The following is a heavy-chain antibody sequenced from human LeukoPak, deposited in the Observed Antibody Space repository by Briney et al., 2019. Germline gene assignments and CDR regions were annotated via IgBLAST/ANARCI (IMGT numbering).Heavy chain of an antibody. V-gene: IGHV3-30-3*01. CDR3: ARDFSSGCIDY. CDR1: GFTFSSYA. D-gene: IGHD6-19*01. Sequence: GRSLRLSCAASGFTFSSYAMHWVRQAPGKGLEWVAVISYDGSNKYYADSVKGRFTISRDNSKNTLYLQMNSLRAEDTAVYYCARDFSSGCIDYWGQGTLVTVSS. J-gene: IGHJ4*02. CDR2: ISYDGSNK.